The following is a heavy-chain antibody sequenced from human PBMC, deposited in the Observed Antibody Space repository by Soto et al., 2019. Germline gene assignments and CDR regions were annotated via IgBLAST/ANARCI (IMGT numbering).Heavy chain of an antibody. CDR2: IYSSGST. J-gene: IGHJ4*02. D-gene: IGHD5-12*01. Sequence: QVQLQESGPGLVKPSETLSLTCTVSGGSVSSGSYYWSWIRQPPGKGLEWIGYIYSSGSTSYNPTTTSRATISVETSKNQFALRLSSVTAADTAVYYCARDGDGYNYWGQGTLVTVSS. CDR1: GGSVSSGSYY. V-gene: IGHV4-61*01. CDR3: ARDGDGYNY.